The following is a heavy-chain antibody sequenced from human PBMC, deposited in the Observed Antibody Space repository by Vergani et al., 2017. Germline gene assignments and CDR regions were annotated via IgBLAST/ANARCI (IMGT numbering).Heavy chain of an antibody. CDR3: ARFVRDYGDQYEDFRR. Sequence: QVQLVQSGAEVKKPGASVKVACKAAGYTLTSYDINWVRQATGQGLEWMGWMNPNSGNTGYAQKSPGRVTMTRNTSISTSYMQLCSLRSEYTAVYYGARFVRDYGDQYEDFRRWGQGSLGTVSP. CDR1: GYTLTSYD. J-gene: IGHJ1*01. V-gene: IGHV1-8*01. CDR2: MNPNSGNT. D-gene: IGHD4-17*01.